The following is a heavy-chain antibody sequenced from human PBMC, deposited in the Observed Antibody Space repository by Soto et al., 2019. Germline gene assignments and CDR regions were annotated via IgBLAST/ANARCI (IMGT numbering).Heavy chain of an antibody. CDR2: INHSGST. J-gene: IGHJ3*01. CDR3: ARDNYYDSSGYHP. CDR1: GGSFSGYY. Sequence: SETLSLTCAVYGGSFSGYYWSWIRQPPGKGLEWIGEINHSGSTNYNPSLKSRVTISVDTSKNQFSLKLSSVTAADIAVYYCARDNYYDSSGYHPWGQGTMVTVSS. D-gene: IGHD3-22*01. V-gene: IGHV4-34*01.